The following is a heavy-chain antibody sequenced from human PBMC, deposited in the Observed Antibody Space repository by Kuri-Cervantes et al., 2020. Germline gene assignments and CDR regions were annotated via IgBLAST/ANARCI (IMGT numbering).Heavy chain of an antibody. V-gene: IGHV1-69*13. Sequence: SVKVSCKASGGTFSSSVLSWVRQAPGQGLEWMGGIIPIFGTANYAQKFQGRVTITADESTSTAYMELSSLRSEDTAVYYCARVYSGVVVTFYWSYGMDVWGQGTTVTVSS. CDR2: IIPIFGTA. CDR3: ARVYSGVVVTFYWSYGMDV. J-gene: IGHJ6*02. D-gene: IGHD2-21*02. CDR1: GGTFSSSV.